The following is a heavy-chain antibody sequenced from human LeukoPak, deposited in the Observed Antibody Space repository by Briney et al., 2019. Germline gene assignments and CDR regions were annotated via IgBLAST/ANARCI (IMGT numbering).Heavy chain of an antibody. J-gene: IGHJ5*02. CDR2: ISSSSDYI. Sequence: GGSLRLSCAASGFAFSSYNMNWVRQAPGKGLEWVSSISSSSDYIYYADSLKGRFTISRDNAKKSLYLQMNNLRAEDTAVYYCVRGNYDVLTGYYSSNWFDPWGQGTLVTVSS. D-gene: IGHD3-9*01. V-gene: IGHV3-21*01. CDR3: VRGNYDVLTGYYSSNWFDP. CDR1: GFAFSSYN.